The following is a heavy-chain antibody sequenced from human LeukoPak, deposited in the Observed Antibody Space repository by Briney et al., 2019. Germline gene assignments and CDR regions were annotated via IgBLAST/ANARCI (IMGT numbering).Heavy chain of an antibody. Sequence: SETLPLTCTVSGGSISSYYWSWIRQPPGKGLEWIGYIYYSGSTNYNPSLKSRVTISVDTSKNQFSLKLSSVTAADTAVYYCARDSPYYYDSSGQKSAFDIWGQGTMVTVSS. CDR2: IYYSGST. CDR3: ARDSPYYYDSSGQKSAFDI. J-gene: IGHJ3*02. CDR1: GGSISSYY. D-gene: IGHD3-22*01. V-gene: IGHV4-59*01.